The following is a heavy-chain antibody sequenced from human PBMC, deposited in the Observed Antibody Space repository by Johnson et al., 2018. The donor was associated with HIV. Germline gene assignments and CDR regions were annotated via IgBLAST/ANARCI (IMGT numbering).Heavy chain of an antibody. D-gene: IGHD1-26*01. CDR2: IRYDGSNK. CDR3: ARGSEDAFDI. V-gene: IGHV3-33*08. CDR1: GFTFSSYG. Sequence: VQLVESGGDVVQPGRSLRLSCAASGFTFSSYGIHWVRQAPGEGLEWVAFIRYDGSNKDYADSVKGRFTISRDESKNTLYLQMNSLRAWDTAVYYCARGSEDAFDIWGQGKMVTVSS. J-gene: IGHJ3*02.